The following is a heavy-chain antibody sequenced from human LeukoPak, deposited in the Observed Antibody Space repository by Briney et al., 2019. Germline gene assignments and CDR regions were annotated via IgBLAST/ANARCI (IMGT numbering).Heavy chain of an antibody. J-gene: IGHJ5*02. D-gene: IGHD6-6*01. CDR3: ARDPLRGLSSSSLPTWFDP. CDR1: GYTFTSYG. Sequence: ASVKVSCKASGYTFTSYGISWVRQAPGQGLEWMGWISAYNGNTNYAQKLQGRVTMTTDTSTSTAYMELRSLRSDDTAVYYCARDPLRGLSSSSLPTWFDPWGQGTLVTVSS. V-gene: IGHV1-18*01. CDR2: ISAYNGNT.